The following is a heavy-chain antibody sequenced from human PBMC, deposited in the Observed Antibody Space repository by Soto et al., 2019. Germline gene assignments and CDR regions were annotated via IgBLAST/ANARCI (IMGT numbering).Heavy chain of an antibody. V-gene: IGHV4-39*01. Sequence: KPSETLSLTCTVSGGSLSSSSYYWGWIRQPPGKGLEWIGSIYHSGSTYYNPSLKGRVTISVDTSKNQFSLTLSSVPAADTAVYYCARRQDYYDSSGYYNDAFDIWGQGTMVTVSS. CDR2: IYHSGST. CDR1: GGSLSSSSYY. CDR3: ARRQDYYDSSGYYNDAFDI. J-gene: IGHJ3*02. D-gene: IGHD3-22*01.